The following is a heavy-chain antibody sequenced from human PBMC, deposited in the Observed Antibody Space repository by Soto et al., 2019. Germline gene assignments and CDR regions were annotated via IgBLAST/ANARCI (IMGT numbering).Heavy chain of an antibody. CDR2: IYPDDSET. CDR1: WYTCSDNG. CDR3: ARHLDSWGEPHYFDS. J-gene: IGHJ4*02. Sequence: GEFMKICCQASWYTCSDNGIGRVRQMTRKGLEWMGIIYPDDSETRYSPSFKGQFTISADRSCNTADLQWASLQAADTAIYYFARHLDSWGEPHYFDSWGQGTMVTVSS. V-gene: IGHV5-51*01. D-gene: IGHD3-16*01.